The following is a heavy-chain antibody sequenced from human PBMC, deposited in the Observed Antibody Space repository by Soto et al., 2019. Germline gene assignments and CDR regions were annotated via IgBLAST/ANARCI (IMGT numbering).Heavy chain of an antibody. V-gene: IGHV4-59*12. Sequence: SETLSLTCTVSGGSISGYYWSWIRQPPGKGLEWIGFIYYSGSTSYNPSLKSRLTISVDTSKNQFSLKLGSVTAADTAVYYCARGVIHWGQGTLVTVSS. D-gene: IGHD3-16*02. CDR2: IYYSGST. CDR1: GGSISGYY. J-gene: IGHJ4*02. CDR3: ARGVIH.